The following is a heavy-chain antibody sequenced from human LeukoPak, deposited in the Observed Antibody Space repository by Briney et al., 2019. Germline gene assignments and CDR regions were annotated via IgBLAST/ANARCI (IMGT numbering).Heavy chain of an antibody. V-gene: IGHV4-39*01. D-gene: IGHD3-10*01. CDR2: IYYSGST. CDR3: ASQDYYGSGSYFCY. CDR1: GGSISSSSYY. Sequence: PSETLSLTCTVSGGSISSSSYYWGWIRQPPGKGLEWIGSIYYSGSTYYNPSLKSRVTISVDTSKNQFSLKLSSVTAADTAVYYCASQDYYGSGSYFCYWGQGTLVTVSS. J-gene: IGHJ4*02.